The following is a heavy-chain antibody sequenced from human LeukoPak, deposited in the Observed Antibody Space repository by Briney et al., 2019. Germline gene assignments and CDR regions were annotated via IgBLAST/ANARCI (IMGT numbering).Heavy chain of an antibody. V-gene: IGHV3-7*01. D-gene: IGHD2-15*01. CDR2: IKQDGSEK. CDR3: AKDRRPKRGYCSGGSCYVPDYFDY. Sequence: GGSLRLSCAASGFTFSGSAMHWVRQAPGKGLEWVANIKQDGSEKYYVDSVKGRFTISRDNAKNSLYLQMNSLRAEDTAVYYCAKDRRPKRGYCSGGSCYVPDYFDYWGQGTLVTVSS. CDR1: GFTFSGSA. J-gene: IGHJ4*02.